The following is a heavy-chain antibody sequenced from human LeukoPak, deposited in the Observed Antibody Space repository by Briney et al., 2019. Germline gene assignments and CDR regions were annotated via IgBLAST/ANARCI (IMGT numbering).Heavy chain of an antibody. J-gene: IGHJ6*02. Sequence: GRSLRLSCAASGFTFSRYDVHWVRQAAGKGLEWVSAIGVAGDTYYPGSVKGRFTISRENAKNSLYLQMNSLRAEDTAVYYCARVVGAGYYGMDVWGQGTTVTVSS. CDR2: IGVAGDT. V-gene: IGHV3-13*01. D-gene: IGHD1-26*01. CDR3: ARVVGAGYYGMDV. CDR1: GFTFSRYD.